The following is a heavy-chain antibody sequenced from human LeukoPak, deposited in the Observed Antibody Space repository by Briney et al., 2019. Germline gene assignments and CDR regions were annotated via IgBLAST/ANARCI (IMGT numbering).Heavy chain of an antibody. CDR1: GFTFSSYG. CDR2: IWYDGSNK. Sequence: PGGSLRLSCAASGFTFSSYGMHWVRQAPGKGLEWVAVIWYDGSNKYYADSVKGRFTISRDNSKNTLYLQMNSLRAEDTAVYYCAKDWAWLRSLYYFDYWGQGTLVTVSS. J-gene: IGHJ4*02. V-gene: IGHV3-33*06. D-gene: IGHD5-12*01. CDR3: AKDWAWLRSLYYFDY.